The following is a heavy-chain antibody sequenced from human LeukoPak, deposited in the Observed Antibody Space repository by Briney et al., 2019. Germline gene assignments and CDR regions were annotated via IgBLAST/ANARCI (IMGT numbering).Heavy chain of an antibody. CDR2: IYYTGSA. V-gene: IGHV4-59*08. J-gene: IGHJ5*01. D-gene: IGHD6-19*01. CDR3: ARHAPSTGWFDS. Sequence: PSETLSLTCTVSGGSITNYYWSWIRQPPGKGLEWIGYIYYTGSAYYNPSLKSRVTMSVDTSKNQFSLKVNSVTAADTAVYSCARHAPSTGWFDSWGQGTLVTVSS. CDR1: GGSITNYY.